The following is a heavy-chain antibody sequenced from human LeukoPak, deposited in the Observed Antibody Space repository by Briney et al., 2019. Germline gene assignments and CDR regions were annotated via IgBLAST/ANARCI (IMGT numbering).Heavy chain of an antibody. V-gene: IGHV4-59*01. CDR3: ARGGYYGSGNDFRFDP. J-gene: IGHJ5*02. CDR2: IHYTGST. D-gene: IGHD3-10*01. CDR1: GDPINSYY. Sequence: SETLFLTCTVSGDPINSYYWSSIRQPPGKGLECIGYIHYTGSTNYNPSLKSRVTISVDTSKSQFSLKLSSVTAADTAIYYCARGGYYGSGNDFRFDPWGQGTLVTVSS.